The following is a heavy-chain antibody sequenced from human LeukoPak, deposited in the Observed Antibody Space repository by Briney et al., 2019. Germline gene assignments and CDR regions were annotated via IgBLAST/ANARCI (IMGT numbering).Heavy chain of an antibody. Sequence: GGSLRLSCAASGFTFTRYAMKWVRQAPGKGLEWVSTISGAGDNTYYAASVKGRFTISRDNSKSTVYLQMNSLRAGDTAVYYCAREATSSSGWYIDYWGQGTLVTVSS. CDR1: GFTFTRYA. D-gene: IGHD6-25*01. J-gene: IGHJ4*02. V-gene: IGHV3-23*01. CDR3: AREATSSSGWYIDY. CDR2: ISGAGDNT.